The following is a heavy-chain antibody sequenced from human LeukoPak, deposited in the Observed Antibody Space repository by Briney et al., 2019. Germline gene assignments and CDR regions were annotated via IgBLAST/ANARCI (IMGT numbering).Heavy chain of an antibody. CDR1: GGSISSGSYY. D-gene: IGHD3-10*01. CDR3: AREAPAHYYGSGNDAFDI. V-gene: IGHV4-61*03. Sequence: SQTLSLTCTVSGGSISSGSYYWSWIRQPPGKGLEWIGYIYYSGNTKYNPSLKSRVTISVDTSKNHFSLKLSSVTAADTAVYYCAREAPAHYYGSGNDAFDIWGQGTMVTVSS. CDR2: IYYSGNT. J-gene: IGHJ3*02.